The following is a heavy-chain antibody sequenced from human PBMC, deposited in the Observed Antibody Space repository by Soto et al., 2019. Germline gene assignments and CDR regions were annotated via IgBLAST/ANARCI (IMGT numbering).Heavy chain of an antibody. CDR3: AHRVLRTVFGLVTTTAIYFAF. V-gene: IGHV2-5*02. CDR1: GFSLTTSGVG. J-gene: IGHJ4*02. CDR2: IYWDDDK. Sequence: QITLKESGPTVVKPTETLTLTCTFSGFSLTTSGVGVGWVRQSPGKAPEWLALIYWDDDKRYSTSLKSRLTITKDTSKNQVVLTMANVDPGDTATYYCAHRVLRTVFGLVTTTAIYFAFWGQGTPVVVSS. D-gene: IGHD3-3*01.